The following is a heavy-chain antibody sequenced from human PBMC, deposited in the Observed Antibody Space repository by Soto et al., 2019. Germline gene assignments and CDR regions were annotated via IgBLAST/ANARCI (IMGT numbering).Heavy chain of an antibody. CDR2: IYPGDHET. Sequence: GESLKIACRCSGYTFSNFWIAWVHHLPGKGLEWMGIIYPGDHETRYSPSFHGKVTISADKSINTAYLQWSSLEASDSAFYYCARSPRSSPYFDYWGQGALVTVSS. CDR1: GYTFSNFW. V-gene: IGHV5-51*07. D-gene: IGHD6-13*01. J-gene: IGHJ4*02. CDR3: ARSPRSSPYFDY.